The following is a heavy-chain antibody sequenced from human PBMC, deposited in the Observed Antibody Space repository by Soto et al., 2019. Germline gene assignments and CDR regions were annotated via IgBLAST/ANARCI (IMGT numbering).Heavy chain of an antibody. CDR1: GFTFSNYG. D-gene: IGHD3-10*01. V-gene: IGHV3-30*18. CDR2: ISSDGSKI. J-gene: IGHJ4*02. CDR3: AKAKGSLQQFGRNYLDF. Sequence: LRLSCAASGFTFSNYGMHWVRQAPGKGLEWVAVISSDGSKIFYADSVKGRLTISRDNSKNTLFVQMNSLRAEDTAVYYCAKAKGSLQQFGRNYLDFWGQGILVTVSS.